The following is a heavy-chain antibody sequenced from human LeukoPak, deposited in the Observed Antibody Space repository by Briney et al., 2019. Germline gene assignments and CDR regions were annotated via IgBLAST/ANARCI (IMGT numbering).Heavy chain of an antibody. CDR1: GFTFSSYA. D-gene: IGHD3-10*01. CDR3: ARERCYYGSGSYYITDY. V-gene: IGHV3-23*01. CDR2: ISGSGGST. J-gene: IGHJ4*02. Sequence: GGSLRLSRAASGFTFSSYAMSWVRQAPGKGLEWVSAISGSGGSTYYADSVKGRLTISRDNSKNTLYLQMNSLRAEDTAVYYCARERCYYGSGSYYITDYWGQGTLVTVSS.